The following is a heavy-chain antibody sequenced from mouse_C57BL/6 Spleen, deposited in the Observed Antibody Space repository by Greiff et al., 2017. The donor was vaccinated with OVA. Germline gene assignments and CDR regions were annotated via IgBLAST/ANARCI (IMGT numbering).Heavy chain of an antibody. Sequence: QVQLKQPGAELVRPGSSVKLSCKASGYTFTSYWMHWVKQRPIQGLEWIGNIDPSDSETHYNQKFKDKATLTVDKSSSTAYMQLSSLTSEDSAVYYCARDIYYDYDGAWFAYWGQGTLVTVSA. V-gene: IGHV1-52*01. D-gene: IGHD2-4*01. CDR1: GYTFTSYW. CDR3: ARDIYYDYDGAWFAY. J-gene: IGHJ3*01. CDR2: IDPSDSET.